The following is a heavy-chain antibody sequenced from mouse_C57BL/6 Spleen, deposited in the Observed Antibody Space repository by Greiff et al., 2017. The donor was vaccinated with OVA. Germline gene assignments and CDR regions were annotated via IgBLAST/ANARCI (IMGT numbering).Heavy chain of an antibody. V-gene: IGHV2-5*01. D-gene: IGHD1-1*01. J-gene: IGHJ1*03. CDR1: GFSLTSYG. CDR2: IWRGGST. CDR3: AKNSGDYESWDFDV. Sequence: QVQLQQSGPGLVQPSQSLSITCTVSGFSLTSYGVHWVRQSPGKGLEWLGVIWRGGSTDSTAAFMSRLSITKVNSKSQVFFKMNSLQAEDTAIYDCAKNSGDYESWDFDVWGTGTTVTVAS.